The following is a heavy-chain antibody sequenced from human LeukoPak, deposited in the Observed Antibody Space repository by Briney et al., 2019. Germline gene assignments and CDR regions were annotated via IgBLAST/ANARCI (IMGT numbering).Heavy chain of an antibody. D-gene: IGHD3-3*01. V-gene: IGHV4-34*01. CDR1: GVSFSGYY. CDR3: ARSYYDFWSGSPYGMDV. Sequence: SETLSLTCAVYGVSFSGYYWSWIRQPPGKGLEWIGEINHSGSTNYNPSLKSRVTISVDTSKNQFSLKLSSVTAADMAVYYCARSYYDFWSGSPYGMDVWGQGTTVTVSS. CDR2: INHSGST. J-gene: IGHJ6*02.